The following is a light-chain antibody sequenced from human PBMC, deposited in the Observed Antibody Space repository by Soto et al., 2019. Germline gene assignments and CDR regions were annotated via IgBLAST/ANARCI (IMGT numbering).Light chain of an antibody. CDR1: QSVSSSY. CDR2: GAS. CDR3: QQYGSSLLT. V-gene: IGKV3-20*01. Sequence: EIVLTQSPGTLSLSPGERATLSCRASQSVSSSYLAWYQQKPGQAPRLLIYGASSRATGIPDRFSGSGSGTDFTLTISRLEPDDFAEYYCQQYGSSLLTFGAGTKVDIK. J-gene: IGKJ4*01.